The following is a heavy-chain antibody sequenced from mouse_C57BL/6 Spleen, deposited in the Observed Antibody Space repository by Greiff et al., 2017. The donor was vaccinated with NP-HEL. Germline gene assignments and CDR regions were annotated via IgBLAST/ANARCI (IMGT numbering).Heavy chain of an antibody. J-gene: IGHJ1*03. CDR1: GYSITSGYY. CDR2: ISYDGSN. CDR3: ARDGGSGPWYFDV. Sequence: EVKLQESGPGLVKPSQSLSLTCSVTGYSITSGYYWNWIRQFPGNKLEWMGYISYDGSNNYNPSLKNRSSITRDTPKNQFFLKWTSVTTEDTATYYWARDGGSGPWYFDVWGTGTTVTVAS. V-gene: IGHV3-6*01. D-gene: IGHD1-1*01.